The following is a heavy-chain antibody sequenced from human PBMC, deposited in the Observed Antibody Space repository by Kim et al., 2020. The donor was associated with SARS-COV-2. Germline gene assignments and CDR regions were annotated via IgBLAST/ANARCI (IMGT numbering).Heavy chain of an antibody. Sequence: ADSVKGRFTISRANSKHTLYLQMNSLRAEDTAVYYCARVAAWEPNNWFDPWGQGTLVTVSS. D-gene: IGHD1-26*01. J-gene: IGHJ5*02. CDR3: ARVAAWEPNNWFDP. V-gene: IGHV3-30*01.